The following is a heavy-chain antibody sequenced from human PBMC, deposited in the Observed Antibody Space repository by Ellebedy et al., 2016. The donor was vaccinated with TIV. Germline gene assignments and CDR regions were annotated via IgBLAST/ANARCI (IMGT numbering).Heavy chain of an antibody. CDR2: IKQDGSEK. V-gene: IGHV3-7*01. CDR3: VRSQYSPLDVFNF. Sequence: PGGSLRLSCAASGFIFSNYWMGWVRQAPGKGLEWLANIKQDGSEKYYVDSVKGRFTVSRDNGQNSLYLQMSSLRAEDTAVYYCVRSQYSPLDVFNFWGQGTMVTVSS. D-gene: IGHD2-15*01. J-gene: IGHJ3*01. CDR1: GFIFSNYW.